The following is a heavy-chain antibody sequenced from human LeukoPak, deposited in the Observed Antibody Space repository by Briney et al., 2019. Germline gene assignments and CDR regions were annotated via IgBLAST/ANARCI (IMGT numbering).Heavy chain of an antibody. CDR2: IIPIFGTA. V-gene: IGHV1-69*13. J-gene: IGHJ6*03. CDR3: ASRYYDSSGYYLDYYYYMDV. D-gene: IGHD3-22*01. CDR1: GYTFTGYY. Sequence: ASVKVSCKASGYTFTGYYMHWVRQAPGQGLEWMGGIIPIFGTANYAQKFQGRVTITADESTSTAYMELSSLRSEDTAVYYCASRYYDSSGYYLDYYYYMDVWGKGTTVTISS.